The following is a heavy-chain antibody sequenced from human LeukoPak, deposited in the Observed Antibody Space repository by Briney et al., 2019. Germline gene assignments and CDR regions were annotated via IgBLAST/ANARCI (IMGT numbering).Heavy chain of an antibody. CDR1: GDSVSSNSAA. J-gene: IGHJ2*01. D-gene: IGHD3-22*01. V-gene: IGHV6-1*01. Sequence: SQTLSLTCAISGDSVSSNSAAWNWIRQSPSRGLEWLGRTYYRSKWYNDYAVSVKSRITINPDTSKNQFSLHLNSVTPEDTAVYYCARAVRYYDSSGYSWYFDLWGRGTLVTVSS. CDR3: ARAVRYYDSSGYSWYFDL. CDR2: TYYRSKWYN.